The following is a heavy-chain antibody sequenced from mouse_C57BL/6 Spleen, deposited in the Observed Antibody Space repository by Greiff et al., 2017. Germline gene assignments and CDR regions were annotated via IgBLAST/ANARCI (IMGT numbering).Heavy chain of an antibody. V-gene: IGHV7-3*01. CDR1: GFTFTDYY. CDR2: IRNKANGYTT. CDR3: ARHQNCDGAWFAY. J-gene: IGHJ3*01. Sequence: EVMLVESGGGLVQPGGSLSLSCAASGFTFTDYYMSWVRQPPGKALEWLGFIRNKANGYTTEYSASVKGRFTISRDNSQSIRYLQMNALRAEDSATYYCARHQNCDGAWFAYWGQGTLVTVSA. D-gene: IGHD4-1*01.